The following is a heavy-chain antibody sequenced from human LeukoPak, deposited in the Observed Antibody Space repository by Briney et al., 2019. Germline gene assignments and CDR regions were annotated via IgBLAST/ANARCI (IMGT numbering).Heavy chain of an antibody. CDR2: IYYSGST. J-gene: IGHJ5*02. V-gene: IGHV4-59*01. CDR3: ARDAGLLGWFDP. CDR1: GGSISSYY. Sequence: SETLSLTCTVSGGSISSYYWSWMRQPPGKGLEWIGYIYYSGSTNYNPSLKSRVTISVDTSKNQSSLKLSSVTAADTAVYYCARDAGLLGWFDPWGQGTLVTVSS. D-gene: IGHD5-18*01.